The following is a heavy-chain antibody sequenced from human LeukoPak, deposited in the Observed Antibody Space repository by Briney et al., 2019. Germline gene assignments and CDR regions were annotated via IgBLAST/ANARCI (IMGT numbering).Heavy chain of an antibody. D-gene: IGHD3-22*01. CDR3: ATGINYYDSSGYYSDAWFDP. V-gene: IGHV1-24*01. CDR2: LDPEDGET. CDR1: GYTLTELS. J-gene: IGHJ5*02. Sequence: ASVKVSCKVSGYTLTELSMHWVRQAPGKGLEWMGGLDPEDGETIYAQKFQGRVTMTEDTSTDTAYMELSSLRSEDTAVYYCATGINYYDSSGYYSDAWFDPWGQGTLVTVSS.